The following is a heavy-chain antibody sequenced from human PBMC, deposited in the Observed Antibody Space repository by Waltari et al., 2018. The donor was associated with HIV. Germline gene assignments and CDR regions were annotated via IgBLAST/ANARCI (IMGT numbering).Heavy chain of an antibody. CDR2: ISAIKSKT. J-gene: IGHJ4*02. CDR1: GYTFTSYG. Sequence: QVQLVQSGAAVKEPGASVKVSCTASGYTFTSYGISRVRQAAGQGLVWMGRISAIKSKTTYAHQFQDRVTMTADTSASIAYMELGSLRSDDTDVYYCARDLGVRSGEDLGYLGQGTRVTVSS. D-gene: IGHD3-3*01. V-gene: IGHV1-18*01. CDR3: ARDLGVRSGEDLGY.